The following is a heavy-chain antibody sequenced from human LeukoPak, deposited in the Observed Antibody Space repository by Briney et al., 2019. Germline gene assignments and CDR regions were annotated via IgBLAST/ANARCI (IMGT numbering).Heavy chain of an antibody. V-gene: IGHV3-7*01. CDR2: IKQDGSQK. J-gene: IGHJ4*02. CDR1: GFTFSSYW. D-gene: IGHD3-22*01. CDR3: ARHYDSSGYSLDY. Sequence: GGSLRVSCAASGFTFSSYWMIWVRQAPGKGLEWVANIKQDGSQKYYVDSVKGRFTISRDNAKNSLYLQMNSLRAEDTAVYYCARHYDSSGYSLDYWGQGTLVTVSS.